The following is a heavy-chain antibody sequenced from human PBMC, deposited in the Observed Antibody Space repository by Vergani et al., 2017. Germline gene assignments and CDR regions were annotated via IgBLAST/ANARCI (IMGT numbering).Heavy chain of an antibody. CDR2: ISSSSSTI. J-gene: IGHJ5*02. V-gene: IGHV3-48*01. D-gene: IGHD3-3*01. Sequence: EVQLVESGGGLVQPGGSLRLSCAASGFTFSSYSMNWVRQAPGKGLEWVSYISSSSSTIYYADSVKGRLTISRDNAKNSLYLQMNSLRAEDTAVYYCAREGSRYYDFWSGYLRGNWFDPWGQGTLVTVSS. CDR3: AREGSRYYDFWSGYLRGNWFDP. CDR1: GFTFSSYS.